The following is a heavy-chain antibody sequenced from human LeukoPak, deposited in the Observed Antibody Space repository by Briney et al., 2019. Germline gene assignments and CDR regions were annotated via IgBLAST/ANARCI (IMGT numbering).Heavy chain of an antibody. D-gene: IGHD5-18*01. J-gene: IGHJ4*02. CDR3: ARIRGYSYGYESMGY. V-gene: IGHV3-21*01. CDR2: ISSSSSYI. Sequence: GGSLRLSCAASGFPFSSHAMNWVRQAPGEGLEWVSSISSSSSYIYYADSVKGRFTISRDNAKNSLYLQMNSLRAEDTAVYYCARIRGYSYGYESMGYWGQGTLVTVSS. CDR1: GFPFSSHA.